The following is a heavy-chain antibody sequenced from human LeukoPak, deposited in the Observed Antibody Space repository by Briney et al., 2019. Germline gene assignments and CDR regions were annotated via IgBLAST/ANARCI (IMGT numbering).Heavy chain of an antibody. V-gene: IGHV4-4*02. Sequence: SGTLSLTCAVSGGSISSSNWWSWVRQPPGKGLEWIGEIYHSGSTNYNPSLKSRVTISVDVSKNQFSLKLTSVSAADTAIYYCARDLLHRGYAFDIWGQGTMVTVSS. J-gene: IGHJ3*02. CDR3: ARDLLHRGYAFDI. CDR2: IYHSGST. CDR1: GGSISSSNW. D-gene: IGHD5-12*01.